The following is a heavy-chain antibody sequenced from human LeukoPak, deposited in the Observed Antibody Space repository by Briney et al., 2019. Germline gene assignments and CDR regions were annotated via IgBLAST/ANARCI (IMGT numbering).Heavy chain of an antibody. J-gene: IGHJ3*02. Sequence: GVSVKVSCKASENTFTGYYFHWVRQAPGQGLEWMGRISPNSGGTNYARKFQGRVTMTRDMSISTVYMEVSRLTSDDTAVYYCARLIDDFDAFDIWGQGTMVTVSS. CDR1: ENTFTGYY. D-gene: IGHD1-1*01. CDR2: ISPNSGGT. CDR3: ARLIDDFDAFDI. V-gene: IGHV1-2*06.